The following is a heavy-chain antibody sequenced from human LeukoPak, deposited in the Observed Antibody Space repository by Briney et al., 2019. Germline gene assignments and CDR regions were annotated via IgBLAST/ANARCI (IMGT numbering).Heavy chain of an antibody. CDR1: GDSVSSKSAA. V-gene: IGHV6-1*01. D-gene: IGHD2-8*01. J-gene: IGHJ4*02. CDR2: TYYRSKWHS. Sequence: ASQTLSLTCAISGDSVSSKSAAWNWIRQSPSRGLEWLGRTYYRSKWHSEYAASVKSRISTNPDTSRNQFSLQLTSVTPEDTAVYYCARMVGVDPDYWGQGTQVTVSS. CDR3: ARMVGVDPDY.